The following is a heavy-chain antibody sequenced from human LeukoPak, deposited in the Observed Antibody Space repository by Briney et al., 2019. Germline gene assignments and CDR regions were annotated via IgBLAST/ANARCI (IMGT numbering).Heavy chain of an antibody. CDR2: IYSGGST. Sequence: PGGSLRLSCAVSGVTVSSNYMSWGRQAPGKGLEWVSVIYSGGSTYYADSVKGRFTISRDNSKNTLYLQMNSLRADDTAVYYCARVTSSGWYTLDYWGQGTLVTVSS. CDR1: GVTVSSNY. D-gene: IGHD6-19*01. J-gene: IGHJ4*02. V-gene: IGHV3-53*01. CDR3: ARVTSSGWYTLDY.